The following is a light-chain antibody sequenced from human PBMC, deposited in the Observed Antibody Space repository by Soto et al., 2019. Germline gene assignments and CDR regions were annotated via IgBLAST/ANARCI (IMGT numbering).Light chain of an antibody. CDR1: QSVSSK. Sequence: EIVTTQSPATLSVSPGERPTLSCRPSQSVSSKLAWYQQKPGQAPRLLIYGASSRATGIPDRISGSGSGTDFPLTIRRLDPEDVAVYYCQHYGSSGTFGQGTKVDIK. J-gene: IGKJ1*01. CDR3: QHYGSSGT. CDR2: GAS. V-gene: IGKV3-20*01.